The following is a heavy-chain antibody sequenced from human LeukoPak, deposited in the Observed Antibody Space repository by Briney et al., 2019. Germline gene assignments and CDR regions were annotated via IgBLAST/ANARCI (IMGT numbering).Heavy chain of an antibody. V-gene: IGHV1-69*01. Sequence: SVKVSCRASGGTFSSYAISWVRQAPGQGLEWMGGIIPIFGTANYAQKFQGRVTITADESTSTAYMELSSLRSEDTAVYYCGGPYCSGGSCYSRVKYGMDVWGKGTTVTVSS. CDR1: GGTFSSYA. J-gene: IGHJ6*04. CDR3: GGPYCSGGSCYSRVKYGMDV. D-gene: IGHD2-15*01. CDR2: IIPIFGTA.